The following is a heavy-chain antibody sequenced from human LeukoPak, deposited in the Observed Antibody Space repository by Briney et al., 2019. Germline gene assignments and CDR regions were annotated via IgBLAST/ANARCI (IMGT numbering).Heavy chain of an antibody. CDR2: INPNSGGP. D-gene: IGHD1/OR15-1a*01. J-gene: IGHJ6*03. Sequence: ASVKVSCKASGYTFTGYYMHWVRQAPGQGLEWMGRINPNSGGPNYAQKFQGRVTMTRDTSISTAYMELSRLISDDTAVYYCAREPTTTYYYMDVWGTGTTVTVSS. CDR3: AREPTTTYYYMDV. V-gene: IGHV1-2*06. CDR1: GYTFTGYY.